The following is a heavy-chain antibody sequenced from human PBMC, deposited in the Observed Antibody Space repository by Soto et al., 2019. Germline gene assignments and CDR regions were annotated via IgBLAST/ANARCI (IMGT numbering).Heavy chain of an antibody. CDR2: ISYSGHTT. CDR1: GFTFTSYA. D-gene: IGHD6-13*01. Sequence: GGSLRLSCAASGFTFTSYAMNWVRQAPGQGLEWVSTISYSGHTTYYADSVKGRFTISRDNSNNTLYLQMDSLRGEDTAVYYYAKGAPLLAAGTWWFDPWGQGTLVTVSS. J-gene: IGHJ5*02. V-gene: IGHV3-23*01. CDR3: AKGAPLLAAGTWWFDP.